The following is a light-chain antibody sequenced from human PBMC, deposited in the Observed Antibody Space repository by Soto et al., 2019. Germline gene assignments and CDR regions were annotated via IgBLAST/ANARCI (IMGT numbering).Light chain of an antibody. CDR3: HHYDHWLRT. V-gene: IGKV3-15*01. CDR2: GAS. CDR1: QSVSNN. Sequence: EILMTQSPSTLSGSGGDRGTLSCRAGQSVSNNLAWYQQKPGRAPRLVIYGASNRASGVPARFSGSGSGTDFTLTISSLQPDDFAIYYCHHYDHWLRTFGQGTQVDIK. J-gene: IGKJ1*01.